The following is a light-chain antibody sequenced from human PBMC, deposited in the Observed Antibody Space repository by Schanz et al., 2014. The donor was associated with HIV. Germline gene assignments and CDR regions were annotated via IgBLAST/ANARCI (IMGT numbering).Light chain of an antibody. J-gene: IGLJ2*01. Sequence: QSVLTQPPSVSAAPGQRVTISCSGSAFNVGQNYVSWYQQFPGTAPKLLIYGTHDRLSEIPDRFSGSKTGTSATLAIVGLQTGDEADYYCGTWDSSLSVGALFGGGTKLTVL. CDR3: GTWDSSLSVGAL. V-gene: IGLV1-51*01. CDR2: GTH. CDR1: AFNVGQNY.